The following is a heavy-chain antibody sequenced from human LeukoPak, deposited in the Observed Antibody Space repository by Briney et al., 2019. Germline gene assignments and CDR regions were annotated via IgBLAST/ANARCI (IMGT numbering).Heavy chain of an antibody. D-gene: IGHD1-26*01. V-gene: IGHV5-51*01. Sequence: GESLKISCKGSGYSFSGYWLGWVRQMPGKGLEWMGIIYPGDSDTRYSPSFQGQVSISADKSISTAYLQWSTLKASDTAIYYCARRLSGATHDYWGQGTLVTVSS. CDR3: ARRLSGATHDY. CDR2: IYPGDSDT. J-gene: IGHJ4*02. CDR1: GYSFSGYW.